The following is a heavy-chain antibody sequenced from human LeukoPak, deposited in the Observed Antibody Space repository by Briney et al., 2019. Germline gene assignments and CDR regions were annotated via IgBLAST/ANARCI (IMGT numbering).Heavy chain of an antibody. Sequence: GGSLRLSCAASGFTFSSYAMHWVRQASGKGLEWVAVISYDGSNKYYADSVKGRFTISRDNSKNTLYLQMNSLRAEDTAVYYCAKKGVVVTIRREKWGQGTLVTVSS. V-gene: IGHV3-30*04. CDR3: AKKGVVVTIRREK. D-gene: IGHD3-22*01. CDR2: ISYDGSNK. CDR1: GFTFSSYA. J-gene: IGHJ4*02.